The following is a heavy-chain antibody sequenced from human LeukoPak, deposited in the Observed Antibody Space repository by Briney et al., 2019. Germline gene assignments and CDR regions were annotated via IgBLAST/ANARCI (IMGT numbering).Heavy chain of an antibody. CDR1: GDSISSSTYY. CDR3: ARRGGWYRRDFDS. V-gene: IGHV4-39*01. D-gene: IGHD6-19*01. CDR2: FYYSEKT. Sequence: SETLSLTCTVSGDSISSSTYYWGWIRQPPGKGLEWIGSFYYSEKTYYNLSLKSRVTIFVDTSKNQFSLKLSSVTAADTAVYYCARRGGWYRRDFDSWGQGTLVTVSS. J-gene: IGHJ4*02.